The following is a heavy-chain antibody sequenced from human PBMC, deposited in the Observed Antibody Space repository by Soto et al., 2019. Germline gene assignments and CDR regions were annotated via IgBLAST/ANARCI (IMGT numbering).Heavy chain of an antibody. CDR1: GFTFSSYS. CDR2: ISSSSSTI. Sequence: VGPLRLSCAAAGFTFSSYSRHWVSQTPGKGLEWVSYISSSSSTIYYADSVKGRFTISRDNAKNSLYLQMNSLRDEDTAVYYCAREFTYYYYGMDVWGQGTTVTVSS. CDR3: AREFTYYYYGMDV. J-gene: IGHJ6*02. V-gene: IGHV3-48*02. D-gene: IGHD3-10*01.